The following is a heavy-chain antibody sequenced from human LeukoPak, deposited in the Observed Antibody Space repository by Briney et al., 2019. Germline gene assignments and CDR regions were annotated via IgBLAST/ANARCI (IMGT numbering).Heavy chain of an antibody. Sequence: GGSLRLSCGVSGFTFSSYEMNWVRQAPGKGLEWVSYISSVGSTRHYADSVKGRFTISRDNAKNSLYLQMNSLRAEDTAVYYCARGLSYCSNGVCPFDYWGQGTQVTVSS. V-gene: IGHV3-48*03. CDR2: ISSVGSTR. CDR3: ARGLSYCSNGVCPFDY. CDR1: GFTFSSYE. J-gene: IGHJ4*02. D-gene: IGHD2-8*01.